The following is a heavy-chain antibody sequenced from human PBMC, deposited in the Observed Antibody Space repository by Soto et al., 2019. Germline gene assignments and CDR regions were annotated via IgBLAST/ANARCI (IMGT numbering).Heavy chain of an antibody. CDR2: ISYDGSNK. CDR3: AKATDEYYYDSSGYYPLDY. V-gene: IGHV3-30*18. CDR1: GFTFSSYG. J-gene: IGHJ4*02. Sequence: GGSLRLSFAASGFTFSSYGMHWVRQAPGKGLEWVAVISYDGSNKYYADSVKGRFTISRDNSKNTLYLQMNSLRAEDTAVYYCAKATDEYYYDSSGYYPLDYWGQGTLVTVSS. D-gene: IGHD3-22*01.